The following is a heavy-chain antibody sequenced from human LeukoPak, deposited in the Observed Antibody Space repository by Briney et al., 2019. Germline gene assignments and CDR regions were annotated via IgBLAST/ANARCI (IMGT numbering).Heavy chain of an antibody. CDR1: GGSISSGDYY. CDR2: IYYSGST. CDR3: ARVPLKITIFGVVQAGYFDY. D-gene: IGHD3-3*01. V-gene: IGHV4-30-4*01. J-gene: IGHJ4*02. Sequence: SETLSLTCTVSGGSISSGDYYWSWIRQPPGKGLEWIGYIYYSGSTYYNPSLKSRVTISVDTSKNQFSLKLSSVTAADTAVYCCARVPLKITIFGVVQAGYFDYGGQGTLVTVSS.